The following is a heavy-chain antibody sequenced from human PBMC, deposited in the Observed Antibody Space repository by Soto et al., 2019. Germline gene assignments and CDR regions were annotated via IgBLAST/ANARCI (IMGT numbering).Heavy chain of an antibody. D-gene: IGHD3-16*01. V-gene: IGHV3-53*01. Sequence: EVQLVESGGGLIQPGESLRLSCAASGFDVSSTYMSWVRRAPGRGLEWVAVIDSRGSTSYADSVKGRFAISRDNSKNTLYLQMNSLRDEDTAVYFCARGGGGLRVDYWGQGTLVTVSS. CDR3: ARGGGGLRVDY. CDR2: IDSRGST. J-gene: IGHJ4*02. CDR1: GFDVSSTY.